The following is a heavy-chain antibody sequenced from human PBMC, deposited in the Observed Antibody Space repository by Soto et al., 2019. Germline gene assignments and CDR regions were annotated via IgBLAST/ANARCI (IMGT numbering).Heavy chain of an antibody. CDR3: AKGGRSTSWYYFDY. J-gene: IGHJ4*02. V-gene: IGHV3-53*01. CDR1: GFTVSSNY. Sequence: GGSLRLSCSASGFTVSSNYMSWVRQAPGKGLEWVSVIYSGGSTYYADSVKGRFTISRDNFKNTLYLQMDSLRAEDTAVYYCAKGGRSTSWYYFDYWGQGTLVTVSS. CDR2: IYSGGST. D-gene: IGHD6-13*01.